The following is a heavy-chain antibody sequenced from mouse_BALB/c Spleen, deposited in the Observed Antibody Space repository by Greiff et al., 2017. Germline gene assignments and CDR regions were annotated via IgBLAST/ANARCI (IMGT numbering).Heavy chain of an antibody. CDR3: ARGNYDAMDY. D-gene: IGHD2-1*01. CDR2: IYPGDGDT. CDR1: GYAFSSYW. J-gene: IGHJ4*01. V-gene: IGHV1-80*01. Sequence: VKLVESGAELVRPGSSVKISCKASGYAFSSYWMNWVKQRPGQGLEWIGQIYPGDGDTNYNGKFKGKATLTADKSSSTAYMQLSSLTSEDSAVYFCARGNYDAMDYWGQGTSVTVSS.